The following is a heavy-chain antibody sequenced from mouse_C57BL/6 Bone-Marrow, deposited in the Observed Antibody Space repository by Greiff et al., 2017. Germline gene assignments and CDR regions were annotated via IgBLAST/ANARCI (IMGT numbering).Heavy chain of an antibody. J-gene: IGHJ2*01. CDR1: GYTFTSYW. D-gene: IGHD2-5*01. Sequence: QVQLQQPGAELVKPGASVKLSCKASGYTFTSYWMQWVKQRPGQGLEWIGEIDPSDSYTNYNQKFKGKATLTVDTSSSTAYMQLSRLTSEDSAVYYCAREDSNYLYYFDYWGQGTTLTVSS. CDR2: IDPSDSYT. CDR3: AREDSNYLYYFDY. V-gene: IGHV1-50*01.